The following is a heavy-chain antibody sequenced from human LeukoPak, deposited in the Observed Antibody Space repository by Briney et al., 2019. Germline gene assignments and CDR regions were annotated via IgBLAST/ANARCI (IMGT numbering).Heavy chain of an antibody. D-gene: IGHD6-13*01. J-gene: IGHJ6*02. CDR2: INHSGST. V-gene: IGHV4-34*01. Sequence: PSETLSLTCAVYGGSFSGYYWSWIRQPPGKGLEWIGEINHSGSTNYNPSLKSRVTISVDTSKNQFSLKLSSVTAADTAVYYCAGAPIVAAAGYYYYYGMDVWGQGTTVTVSS. CDR1: GGSFSGYY. CDR3: AGAPIVAAAGYYYYYGMDV.